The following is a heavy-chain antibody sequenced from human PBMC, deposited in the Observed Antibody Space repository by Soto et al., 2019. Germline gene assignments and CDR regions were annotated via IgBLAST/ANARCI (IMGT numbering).Heavy chain of an antibody. CDR1: GYTFTSYG. CDR2: ISAYNGNT. J-gene: IGHJ5*02. CDR3: ARDLCSSTSCSMGWFDP. Sequence: RASVKVSCKASGYTFTSYGISWVRQAPGQGLEWMGWISAYNGNTNYAQKLQGRVTMTTDTSTSTAYMELRSLRSDDTAVYYCARDLCSSTSCSMGWFDPWGQGTLVTVSS. V-gene: IGHV1-18*01. D-gene: IGHD2-2*01.